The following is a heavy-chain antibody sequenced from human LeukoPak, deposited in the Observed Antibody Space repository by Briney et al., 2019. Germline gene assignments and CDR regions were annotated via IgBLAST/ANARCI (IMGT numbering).Heavy chain of an antibody. J-gene: IGHJ6*02. CDR3: ARDPLSSGWPYYYYYGMDV. CDR1: GYTSISYG. V-gene: IGHV1-18*01. D-gene: IGHD6-19*01. Sequence: ASVKVSCKASGYTSISYGIRWGRQAPGQRLEWMGWSSAYNGNTNYAQKLHGRVTMTTDTSTSTAYMELRSLRSDDTAVYYCARDPLSSGWPYYYYYGMDVWGQGTTVTVSS. CDR2: SSAYNGNT.